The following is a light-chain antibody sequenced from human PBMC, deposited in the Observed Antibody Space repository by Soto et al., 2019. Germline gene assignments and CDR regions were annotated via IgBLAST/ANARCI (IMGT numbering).Light chain of an antibody. J-gene: IGLJ1*01. V-gene: IGLV2-23*01. CDR2: EAT. CDR1: SSAVGFYNL. CDR3: YTEAGSSIYV. Sequence: QSALTQPASVSGSPGQSITISCTGNSSAVGFYNLVSWYQHHPGNAPKFLIYEATKRPSGVSSRLSGCKSSNTASLTIPGLQAYDEAHYYCYTEAGSSIYVFGTG.